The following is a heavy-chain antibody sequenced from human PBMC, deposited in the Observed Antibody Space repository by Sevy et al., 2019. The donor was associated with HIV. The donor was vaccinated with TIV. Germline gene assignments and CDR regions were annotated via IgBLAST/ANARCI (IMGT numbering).Heavy chain of an antibody. Sequence: ASVKVSCKASGYTFTSYDINWVRQATGQGLEWMGWMNPNSGNTGYAQKFQGRVTMTRNTSIGTAYMELSSLRSEDTAVYYCARGQFHFTIFGFSYYYYGMDVWGQGTTVTVSS. CDR1: GYTFTSYD. V-gene: IGHV1-8*01. CDR2: MNPNSGNT. J-gene: IGHJ6*02. D-gene: IGHD3-3*01. CDR3: ARGQFHFTIFGFSYYYYGMDV.